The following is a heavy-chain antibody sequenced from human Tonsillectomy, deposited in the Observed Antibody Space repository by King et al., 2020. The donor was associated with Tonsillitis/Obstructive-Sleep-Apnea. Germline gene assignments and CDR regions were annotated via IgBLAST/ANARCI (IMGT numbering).Heavy chain of an antibody. V-gene: IGHV3-20*03. J-gene: IGHJ3*02. D-gene: IGHD3-22*01. CDR2: INWNGGST. Sequence: SWVRQAPGKGLEWVAGINWNGGSTGYADSVKGRFTISRDNAKNSLYLQMNSLRAEDTALYYCARLTPHYYDSSGYDYDAFDIWGQGTMVTVSS. CDR3: ARLTPHYYDSSGYDYDAFDI.